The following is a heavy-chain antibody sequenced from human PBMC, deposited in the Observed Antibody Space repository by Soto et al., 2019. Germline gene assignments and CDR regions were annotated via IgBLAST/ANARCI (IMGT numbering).Heavy chain of an antibody. D-gene: IGHD1-26*01. J-gene: IGHJ5*02. CDR2: ISGSGGST. Sequence: GGSLRLSCAASGFTFSSYAMSWVRQAPGKGLEWVSAISGSGGSTYYADSVKGRFTISRDNSKNTLYLQMNSLRAEDTAVYYCAKDRGSYYVPYNRFDPWGQGTLVTVSS. CDR1: GFTFSSYA. CDR3: AKDRGSYYVPYNRFDP. V-gene: IGHV3-23*01.